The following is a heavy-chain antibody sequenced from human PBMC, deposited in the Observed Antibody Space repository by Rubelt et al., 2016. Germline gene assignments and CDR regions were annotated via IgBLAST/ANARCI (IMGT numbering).Heavy chain of an antibody. CDR3: ARYTALMTGGLFH. CDR2: INHSGST. V-gene: IGHV4-34*01. D-gene: IGHD5-18*01. Sequence: QVQLQQWGTGLLKPSETLSLTCAVYGGSFSGYYWSWIRQPPGKGLEWIGEINHSGSTTYNPSLKSRVTILVDTSKNQFSLKRTSVTAAETAVYYCARYTALMTGGLFHWGQGTLVTVSS. J-gene: IGHJ4*02. CDR1: GGSFSGYY.